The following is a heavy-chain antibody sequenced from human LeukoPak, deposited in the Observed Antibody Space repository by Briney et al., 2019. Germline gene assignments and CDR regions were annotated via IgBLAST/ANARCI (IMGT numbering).Heavy chain of an antibody. CDR2: INPNSGGT. CDR3: ARDRVSIAARIDYYYYMDV. CDR1: GYTFTGYY. J-gene: IGHJ6*03. V-gene: IGHV1-2*02. D-gene: IGHD6-6*01. Sequence: GASVKVSCKASGYTFTGYYMHWVRQAPGQGLEWMGWINPNSGGTNYAQKFQGRVTMTRDTSISTAYMELSRLRSDDTAVYYCARDRVSIAARIDYYYYMDVWGKGTTVTVSS.